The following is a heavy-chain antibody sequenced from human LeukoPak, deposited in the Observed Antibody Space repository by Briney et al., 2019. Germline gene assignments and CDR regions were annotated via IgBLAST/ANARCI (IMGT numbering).Heavy chain of an antibody. CDR2: ISGSGGST. CDR3: AKVITIFGVARGAYYFDY. Sequence: GGSLRLSCAASGFTFSSYAMSWVRQAPGKGLEWVSAISGSGGSTYYADSVKGRFTISRDNSKNTLYLQMNSLRAEDTAVYYCAKVITIFGVARGAYYFDYWGQGTLVTVSS. D-gene: IGHD3-3*01. CDR1: GFTFSSYA. J-gene: IGHJ4*02. V-gene: IGHV3-23*01.